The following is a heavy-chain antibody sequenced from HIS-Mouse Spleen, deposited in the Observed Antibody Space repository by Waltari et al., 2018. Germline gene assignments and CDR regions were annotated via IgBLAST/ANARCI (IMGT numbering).Heavy chain of an antibody. CDR3: ARVSIAAPDAFDI. J-gene: IGHJ3*02. V-gene: IGHV4-34*01. D-gene: IGHD6-6*01. CDR2: INHSGST. CDR1: GGSFRGYY. Sequence: QVQLQQWGAGLLKPSETLSLTCAVYGGSFRGYYWIWIRQPPGKGLEWIGEINHSGSTNYNPSLKSRVTISVDTSKNQFSLKLSSVTAADTAVYYCARVSIAAPDAFDIWGQGTMVTVSS.